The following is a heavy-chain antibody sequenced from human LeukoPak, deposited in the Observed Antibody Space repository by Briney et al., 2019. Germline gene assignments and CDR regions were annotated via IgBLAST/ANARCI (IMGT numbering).Heavy chain of an antibody. D-gene: IGHD1-1*01. CDR2: IKKRSAAT. J-gene: IGHJ5*02. V-gene: IGHV3-11*01. CDR1: GFTFRDYA. Sequence: GGSLRLSCAASGFTFRDYAMTWIRQAPGKGLEWISYIKKRSAATYYADSVAGRSVISRDDAKNSLNLHLTNLRVEDTATYFCARIWSARDWFDPWGQGT. CDR3: ARIWSARDWFDP.